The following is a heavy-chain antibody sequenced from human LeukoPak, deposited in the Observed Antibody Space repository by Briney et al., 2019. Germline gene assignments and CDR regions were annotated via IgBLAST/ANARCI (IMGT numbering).Heavy chain of an antibody. V-gene: IGHV5-51*01. Sequence: GESLKISCKGSGYSFTSYWIGWVRQMPGKGLEWMGIIYPGDSDTRYSPSFQGQVTISADKSISTAYLQWSSLKASDTAMYYCARHSGYIRYCSSTSCPYYFDYWGQGTLVTVSS. CDR1: GYSFTSYW. D-gene: IGHD2-2*01. CDR2: IYPGDSDT. J-gene: IGHJ4*02. CDR3: ARHSGYIRYCSSTSCPYYFDY.